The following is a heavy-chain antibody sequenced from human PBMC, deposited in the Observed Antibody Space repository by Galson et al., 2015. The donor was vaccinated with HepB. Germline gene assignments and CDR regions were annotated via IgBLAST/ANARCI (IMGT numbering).Heavy chain of an antibody. CDR1: GFAFSSYA. J-gene: IGHJ4*02. Sequence: SLRLSCAASGFAFSSYAMSWVRQAPGKGLEWVSAISGSGGSTYYADSVKGRFTISRDNSKNTLYLQMNSLRAEDTAVYYCAKVTVAGPAELDYWGQGTLVTVSS. CDR3: AKVTVAGPAELDY. V-gene: IGHV3-23*01. D-gene: IGHD6-19*01. CDR2: ISGSGGST.